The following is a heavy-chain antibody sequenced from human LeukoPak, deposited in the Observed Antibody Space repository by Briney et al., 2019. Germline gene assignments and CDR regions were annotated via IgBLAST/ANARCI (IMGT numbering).Heavy chain of an antibody. Sequence: KPSETLSLTCTVSGGSISSSSYYWGWIRQPPGKGLEWIGYISYSGSTNYNPSLKSRVTISVDTSKNQFSLKLSSVTSADTAVYYCARVPISLYYFDYWGQGTLVTVSP. V-gene: IGHV4-61*05. D-gene: IGHD1-1*01. CDR2: ISYSGST. J-gene: IGHJ4*02. CDR3: ARVPISLYYFDY. CDR1: GGSISSSSYY.